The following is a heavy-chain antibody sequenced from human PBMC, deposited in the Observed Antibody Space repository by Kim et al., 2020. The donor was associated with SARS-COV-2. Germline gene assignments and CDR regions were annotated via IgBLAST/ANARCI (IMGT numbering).Heavy chain of an antibody. J-gene: IGHJ4*02. CDR3: ARGGGATGYFDY. V-gene: IGHV4-59*01. CDR2: IYYSGST. CDR1: GGSISSNY. Sequence: SETLSLTCTVSGGSISSNYWSWIRQPPGKGLEWIGYIYYSGSTNYNPSLKSRVTISVDTSKNQFSLKLSSVTAADTAVYYCARGGGATGYFDYWGQGTLV. D-gene: IGHD1-26*01.